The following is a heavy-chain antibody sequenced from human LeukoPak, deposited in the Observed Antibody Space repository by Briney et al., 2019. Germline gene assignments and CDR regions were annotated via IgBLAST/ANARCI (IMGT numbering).Heavy chain of an antibody. CDR2: IYYSGST. J-gene: IGHJ4*02. Sequence: SETLSLTCTVSGGSISSSSYYWGWIRQPPGKGLEWIGSIYYSGSTYYNPSLKSRVTISVDTSKNQFSLKLSSVTAADTAVYYCAATEGSWVPFDYWGQGTLVTVSS. V-gene: IGHV4-39*01. CDR3: AATEGSWVPFDY. CDR1: GGSISSSSYY. D-gene: IGHD1-26*01.